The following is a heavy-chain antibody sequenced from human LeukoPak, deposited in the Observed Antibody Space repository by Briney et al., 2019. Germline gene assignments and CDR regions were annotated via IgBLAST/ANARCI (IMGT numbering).Heavy chain of an antibody. CDR3: AKCGNSGCHLIDY. CDR2: ISGRTGGT. V-gene: IGHV3-23*01. CDR1: GFTFDSKD. J-gene: IGHJ4*02. Sequence: LRLSFAASGFTFDSKDMSWVRQAPGKGLEWVSAISGRTGGTYYADSVKGRFTISRDNSKSTLYLQMDSLRAEDTAVYYCAKCGNSGCHLIDYWGQGTLVTVSS. D-gene: IGHD5-12*01.